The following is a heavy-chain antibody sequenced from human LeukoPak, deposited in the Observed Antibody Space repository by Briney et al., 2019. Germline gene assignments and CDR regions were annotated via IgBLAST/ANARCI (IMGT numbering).Heavy chain of an antibody. Sequence: GGSLRLSCTTSGFIFAKYAMAWVRQTPGKGLEWVSTISASGADTYYADSVRGRFTISRDNSRNALYLQLSRLRVDDTAFYYCPKPLLTPGNWGPGTLVTVSS. CDR3: PKPLLTPGN. D-gene: IGHD4-23*01. J-gene: IGHJ4*02. V-gene: IGHV3-23*01. CDR1: GFIFAKYA. CDR2: ISASGADT.